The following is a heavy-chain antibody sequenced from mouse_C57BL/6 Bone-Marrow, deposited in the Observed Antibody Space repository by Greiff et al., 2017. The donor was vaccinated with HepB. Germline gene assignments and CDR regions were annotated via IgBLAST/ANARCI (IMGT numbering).Heavy chain of an antibody. D-gene: IGHD1-1*01. Sequence: QVQLKQPGAELVKPGASVKLSCKASGYTFTSYWMQWVKQRPGQGLEWIGEIDPSDSYTNYNQKFKGKATLTVDTSSSTAYMQLSSLTSEDSAVYYCASLYYYGSSFLFFAYWGQGTLVTVSA. CDR3: ASLYYYGSSFLFFAY. J-gene: IGHJ3*01. CDR1: GYTFTSYW. CDR2: IDPSDSYT. V-gene: IGHV1-50*01.